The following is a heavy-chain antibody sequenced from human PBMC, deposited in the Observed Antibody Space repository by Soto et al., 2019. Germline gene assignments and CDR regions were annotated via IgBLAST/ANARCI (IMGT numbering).Heavy chain of an antibody. J-gene: IGHJ4*02. CDR1: GYSFTTYW. D-gene: IGHD5-18*01. Sequence: ESLKISCKGSGYSFTTYWIGWVRQLPGKGLEGRGIIYPGDSDTRYSPSFQGQVTISADTSLSTAYLQWSSLKASDTAMYYCATSTLYGYGYDWGQGTLVIGSS. V-gene: IGHV5-51*01. CDR2: IYPGDSDT. CDR3: ATSTLYGYGYD.